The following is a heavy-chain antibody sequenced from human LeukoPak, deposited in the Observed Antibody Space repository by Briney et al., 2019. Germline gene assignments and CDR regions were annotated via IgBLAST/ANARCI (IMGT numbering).Heavy chain of an antibody. V-gene: IGHV4-34*01. CDR2: INHSGGT. Sequence: PSETLSLTCAVYGGTFSAYYWSWIRQPPGKGLEWIGEINHSGGTNYSPSLKSRVTISVDTSKKQFSLKLTSVTAADTAIYYCARRDRSLSVSAYFLDVWGRGTTVTVSS. CDR3: ARRDRSLSVSAYFLDV. D-gene: IGHD1-14*01. J-gene: IGHJ6*03. CDR1: GGTFSAYY.